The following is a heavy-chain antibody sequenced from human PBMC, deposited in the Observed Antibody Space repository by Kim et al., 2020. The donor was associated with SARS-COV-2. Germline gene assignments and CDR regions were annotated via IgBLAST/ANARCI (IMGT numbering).Heavy chain of an antibody. Sequence: GGSLRLSCAASGFSFSAYGMHWVRQAPGKGLEWVSAISGKSDFTPYADSVKGRFTISRDNSKNTLYLQMNSLRADDTAVYYCTKGAGVTYDYWGQGTLVTVSS. J-gene: IGHJ4*02. CDR2: ISGKSDFT. CDR1: GFSFSAYG. D-gene: IGHD2-21*02. CDR3: TKGAGVTYDY. V-gene: IGHV3-23*01.